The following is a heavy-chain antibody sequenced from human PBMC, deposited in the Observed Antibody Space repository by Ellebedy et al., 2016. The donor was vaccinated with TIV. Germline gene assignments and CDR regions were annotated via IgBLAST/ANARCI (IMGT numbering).Heavy chain of an antibody. CDR2: IDWDEDT. D-gene: IGHD3-16*01. CDR3: AREDGEFSYALDS. CDR1: GSPLSTSGMC. Sequence: SGPTLVKPTETLTLTCPFSGSPLSTSGMCINLIRQPPGKALEWLARIDWDEDTYYSTSLQSRLTIYKDRTRNQVVLTMTSMDADDSGMYFCAREDGEFSYALDSWGQGILVTVST. J-gene: IGHJ4*02. V-gene: IGHV2-70*11.